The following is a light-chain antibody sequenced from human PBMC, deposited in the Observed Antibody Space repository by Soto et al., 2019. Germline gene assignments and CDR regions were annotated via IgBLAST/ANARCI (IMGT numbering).Light chain of an antibody. CDR2: EDN. J-gene: IGLJ2*01. Sequence: NFMLTQPHSVSESPGKTVTISCNRSSGSIASNYVQWYQQRPGSAPTTVIYEDNQRPSGVPDRFSGSIDSSSNSASLTISGLKTEDGADYYCQSYDSSNVVFGGGTKLTVL. V-gene: IGLV6-57*03. CDR1: SGSIASNY. CDR3: QSYDSSNVV.